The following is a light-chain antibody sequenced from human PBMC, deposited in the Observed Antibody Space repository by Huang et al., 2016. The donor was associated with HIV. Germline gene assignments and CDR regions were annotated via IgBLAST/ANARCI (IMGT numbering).Light chain of an antibody. V-gene: IGKV1-33*01. Sequence: DIQMTQSPSSLSASIGDRVTITCQASQDINNYLNWYQQKPGKAPKLLIYDVSNLERGVPSRFSGSGSGTHFTFTINSLQPEDIATYYCQQYGNVPAQGSFGQGTRLEIK. J-gene: IGKJ5*01. CDR1: QDINNY. CDR3: QQYGNVPAQGS. CDR2: DVS.